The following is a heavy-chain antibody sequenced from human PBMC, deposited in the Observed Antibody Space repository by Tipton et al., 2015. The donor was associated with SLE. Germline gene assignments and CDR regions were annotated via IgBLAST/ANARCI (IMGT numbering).Heavy chain of an antibody. CDR3: AKDLAYRGGLDY. J-gene: IGHJ4*02. CDR2: IRYDGANK. CDR1: GFTFTSYG. V-gene: IGHV3-30*02. D-gene: IGHD2-21*01. Sequence: SGFTFTSYGMHWVRQAPGKGLEWLAFIRYDGANKYYADSVKDRFSISRDHYKNTLYLQMNSLSAEDTAVYYCAKDLAYRGGLDYWGQGTLVTVSS.